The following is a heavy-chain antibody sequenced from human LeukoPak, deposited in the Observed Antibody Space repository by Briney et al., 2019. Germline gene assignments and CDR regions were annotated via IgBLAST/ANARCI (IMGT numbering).Heavy chain of an antibody. Sequence: SETLSLTCTVSGGSISSSSYYWGWIRQPPGKGLEWIGSIYYSGSTYYNPSLKSRVTISVDTSKNQFSLKLSSVTAADTAVYYCASLYVEMATITYFDYWGQGTLVTVSS. CDR3: ASLYVEMATITYFDY. CDR2: IYYSGST. CDR1: GGSISSSSYY. V-gene: IGHV4-39*01. J-gene: IGHJ4*02. D-gene: IGHD5-24*01.